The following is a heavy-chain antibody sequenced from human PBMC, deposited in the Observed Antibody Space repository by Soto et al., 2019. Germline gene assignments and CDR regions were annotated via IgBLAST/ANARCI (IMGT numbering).Heavy chain of an antibody. CDR2: ISHSGTV. Sequence: QVLLQESGPGLVQPSGTLSLSCAVSGGPISSGYFWGWVRQPPGKGLECLGDISHSGTVNYNPSLKRRVTLSMDKSKSQFSLQLNSVTAADTAVYYCATSFGWYAIDYWGQGILVIVSS. V-gene: IGHV4-4*02. CDR1: GGPISSGYF. CDR3: ATSFGWYAIDY. J-gene: IGHJ4*02. D-gene: IGHD6-19*01.